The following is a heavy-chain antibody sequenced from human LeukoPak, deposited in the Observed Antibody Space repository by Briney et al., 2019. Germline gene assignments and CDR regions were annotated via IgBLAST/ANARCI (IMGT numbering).Heavy chain of an antibody. CDR2: INPSDGST. V-gene: IGHV1-46*01. Sequence: ASVKVSCKASGYTFTSYYMHWVRQAPGQGLEWMGIINPSDGSTSYAQKFQGRVTMTRDMSTSTVYMELSSLRSEDTAVYYCARGTTVTTWGVYWGQGTLVTVSS. D-gene: IGHD4-17*01. CDR3: ARGTTVTTWGVY. CDR1: GYTFTSYY. J-gene: IGHJ4*02.